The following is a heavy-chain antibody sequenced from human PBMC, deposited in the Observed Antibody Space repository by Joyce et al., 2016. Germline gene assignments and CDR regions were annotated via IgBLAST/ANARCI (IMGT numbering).Heavy chain of an antibody. D-gene: IGHD6-13*01. Sequence: QVQVVQSGAEVKKPGASVKVSCKASGYSFIMNAMHWVRQAPGHRLEWMGMINPFTGDAVYSPNFQGRVTITRDTSAGTVHLDLNSLKSGDTAVYYCARGGRTAADGIDYWGQGTLVTVSS. CDR3: ARGGRTAADGIDY. CDR1: GYSFIMNA. CDR2: INPFTGDA. V-gene: IGHV1-3*01. J-gene: IGHJ4*02.